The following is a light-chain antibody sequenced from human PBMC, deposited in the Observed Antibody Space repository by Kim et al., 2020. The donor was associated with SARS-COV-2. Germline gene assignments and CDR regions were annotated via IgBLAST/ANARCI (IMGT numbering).Light chain of an antibody. CDR3: NSRDSSGNHYV. J-gene: IGLJ1*01. V-gene: IGLV3-19*01. CDR2: AKN. CDR1: SLRSYY. Sequence: LGQTVRITCQGDSLRSYYASWYQQQPGQAPVLVIYAKNNRPSGIPDRFSGSSSGNTASLTITGAQAEDEADYYCNSRDSSGNHYVFGTGTKVTVL.